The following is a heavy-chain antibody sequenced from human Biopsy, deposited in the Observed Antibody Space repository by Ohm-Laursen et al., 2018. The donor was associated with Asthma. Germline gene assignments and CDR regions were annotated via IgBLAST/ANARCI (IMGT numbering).Heavy chain of an antibody. Sequence: ASVKASCKTSGYTFNSAGMTWVRQAPGQGLEWMGWISVYNGNTKVAQKLQDRVTMITDTSTSTAYMELRSLRSDDTAVYFCARAVDYSHYYGIDVWGQGTTVTVS. J-gene: IGHJ6*02. CDR1: GYTFNSAG. CDR3: ARAVDYSHYYGIDV. D-gene: IGHD3-10*01. CDR2: ISVYNGNT. V-gene: IGHV1-18*01.